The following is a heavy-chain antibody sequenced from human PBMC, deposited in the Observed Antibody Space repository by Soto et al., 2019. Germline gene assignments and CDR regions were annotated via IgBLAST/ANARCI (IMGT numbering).Heavy chain of an antibody. CDR3: AREEGLIAARLWFDP. CDR1: GDSVSSNSAA. Sequence: SPTLSLTCAISGDSVSSNSAAWNWIRQSPSGGLEWLGRTYYRSKWYNDYAVSVKSRITINPDTSKNQFSLQLNSVTPEDTAVYYCAREEGLIAARLWFDPWGQGTLVTVSS. J-gene: IGHJ5*02. CDR2: TYYRSKWYN. V-gene: IGHV6-1*01. D-gene: IGHD6-6*01.